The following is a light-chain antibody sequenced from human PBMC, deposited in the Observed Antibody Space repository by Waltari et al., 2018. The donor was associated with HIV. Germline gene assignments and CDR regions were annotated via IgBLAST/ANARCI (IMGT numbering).Light chain of an antibody. J-gene: IGKJ2*01. CDR3: QQYSDWPRYT. CDR2: AAS. V-gene: IGKV3-15*01. CDR1: QSVSHN. Sequence: ASQSVSHNLAWYQHKPGQPPRLVIYAASSRAAGIPARFSGSGSGTEFTLTITSLQSGGFGVYYCQQYSDWPRYTFGGGTNLE.